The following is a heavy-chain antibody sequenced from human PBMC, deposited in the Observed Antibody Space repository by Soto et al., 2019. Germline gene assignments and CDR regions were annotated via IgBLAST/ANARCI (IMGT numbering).Heavy chain of an antibody. V-gene: IGHV1-18*01. D-gene: IGHD6-13*01. J-gene: IGHJ6*02. CDR2: ISAYNGNT. CDR3: ASSIAAAGIDYGMDV. CDR1: GYTFTSYG. Sequence: QVQLVQSGAEVKKPGASVKVSCKASGYTFTSYGISWVRQAPGQGLEWMGWISAYNGNTNYAQKLQGRVTMTTDTSTSTAYMELRSLRSDDTAAYYCASSIAAAGIDYGMDVWGQGTTVTVSS.